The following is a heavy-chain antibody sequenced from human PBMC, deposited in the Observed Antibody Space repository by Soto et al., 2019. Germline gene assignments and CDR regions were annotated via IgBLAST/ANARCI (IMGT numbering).Heavy chain of an antibody. D-gene: IGHD4-4*01. V-gene: IGHV4-30-4*01. J-gene: IGHJ4*02. CDR3: ARGGYSNYYSRKYYFDY. CDR1: GVSSSSGDYY. CDR2: IYYSGST. Sequence: QEQLQESCPGLVTPSQTLSLTCTVSGVSSSSGDYYWSWIRQPPGTGLEWIGYIYYSGSTYYNPSLKSRVTISVDTSKSQFSLKVSSVTAADTAVYYCARGGYSNYYSRKYYFDYWGQGTLVTVSS.